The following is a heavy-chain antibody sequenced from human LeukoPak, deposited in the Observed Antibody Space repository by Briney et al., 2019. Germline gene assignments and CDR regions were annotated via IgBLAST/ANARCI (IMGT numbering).Heavy chain of an antibody. Sequence: PGGSLRLSCAAAGFTVSSNYISWVRQAPGKGLEWVSLIFAGGSTYYADAVKGRFTISRHNTKNTLHLQMISLRVEDTAVYYCATAGSSELLWDYAMDVWGQGTTVTVSS. CDR1: GFTVSSNY. D-gene: IGHD3-10*01. J-gene: IGHJ6*02. V-gene: IGHV3-53*04. CDR3: ATAGSSELLWDYAMDV. CDR2: IFAGGST.